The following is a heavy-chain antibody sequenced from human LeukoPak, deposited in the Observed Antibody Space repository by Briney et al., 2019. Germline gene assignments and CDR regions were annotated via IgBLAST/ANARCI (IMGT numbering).Heavy chain of an antibody. CDR3: ARGGARYLDS. CDR2: ISYDGSNK. CDR1: GFTFSSYA. D-gene: IGHD3-9*01. Sequence: GGSLRLSCAASGFTFSSYAMHWVRQAPGKGLEWVAVISYDGSNKYYADSVKGRFTISRDNSKNTLYLQMNSLRAEDTAVYYCARGGARYLDSWGQGMLVTVSS. V-gene: IGHV3-30*04. J-gene: IGHJ4*02.